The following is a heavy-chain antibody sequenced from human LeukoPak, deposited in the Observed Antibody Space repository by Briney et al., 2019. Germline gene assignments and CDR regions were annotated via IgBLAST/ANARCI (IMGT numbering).Heavy chain of an antibody. CDR1: GGSFSGYY. Sequence: SETLSLTCAVYGGSFSGYYWSWIRQPPGKGLEWIGEINHSGSTNYNPSLKSRVTISVDTSKNQSSLKLSSVTAADTAVYYCARRHIAAAFVGYWGQGTLVTVSS. V-gene: IGHV4-34*01. CDR3: ARRHIAAAFVGY. D-gene: IGHD6-13*01. J-gene: IGHJ4*02. CDR2: INHSGST.